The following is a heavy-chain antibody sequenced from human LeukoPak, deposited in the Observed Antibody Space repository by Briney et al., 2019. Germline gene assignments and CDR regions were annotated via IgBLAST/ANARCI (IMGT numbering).Heavy chain of an antibody. D-gene: IGHD6-13*01. J-gene: IGHJ4*02. CDR3: AKDQRDSSSWLTFDY. Sequence: GGSLRLSCAASGFTFSSYAMSWVRQAPGKGLEWVSAISGSGGSTYYADSVKGRFTISRDNSKNTLYLQMNSLRAEDTAVYYCAKDQRDSSSWLTFDYWGQGTLVTVSS. CDR1: GFTFSSYA. V-gene: IGHV3-23*01. CDR2: ISGSGGST.